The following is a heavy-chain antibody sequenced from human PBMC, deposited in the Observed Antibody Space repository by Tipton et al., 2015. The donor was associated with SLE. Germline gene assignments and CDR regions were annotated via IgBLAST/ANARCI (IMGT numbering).Heavy chain of an antibody. CDR1: GYSFTSYW. J-gene: IGHJ5*02. V-gene: IGHV4-39*01. CDR2: IYYSGST. D-gene: IGHD6-19*01. Sequence: QVQLVQSGAEVKKPGESLKISCKGSGYSFTSYWIGWIRQPPGKGLEWIGSIYYSGSTYYNPSLKSRVTISVDTSKNQFSLKLSSVTAADTAVYYCARSIAVAGRPDWFDPWGQGTLVTVSS. CDR3: ARSIAVAGRPDWFDP.